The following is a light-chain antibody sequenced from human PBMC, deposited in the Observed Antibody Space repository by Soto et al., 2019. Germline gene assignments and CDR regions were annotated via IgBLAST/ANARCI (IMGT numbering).Light chain of an antibody. CDR3: QQFNNPPLFT. CDR2: WAS. J-gene: IGKJ2*01. Sequence: DIVMTQSPDSLAVSLGERATISCRSSQAIFRDSSGRHLLAWYQQKPGQPPKLPIYWASTRESGVPDRFSGSGSGTDFTLTISSLQAEDVAVYYCQQFNNPPLFTFGQGTKLEI. CDR1: QAIFRDSSGRHL. V-gene: IGKV4-1*01.